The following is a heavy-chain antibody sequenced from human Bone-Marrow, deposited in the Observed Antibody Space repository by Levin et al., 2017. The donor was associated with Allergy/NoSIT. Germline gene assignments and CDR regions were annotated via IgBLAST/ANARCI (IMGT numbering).Heavy chain of an antibody. V-gene: IGHV3-11*01. CDR2: ISTRGSNI. D-gene: IGHD5/OR15-5a*01. J-gene: IGHJ6*02. CDR1: GFTFSDYY. CDR3: ARVRVSQYGMDV. Sequence: GGSLRLSCAASGFTFSDYYMSWIRQSPGKGLECISSISTRGSNIFYADSVKGRFTISRDNANNSLSLQMSSLRVDDTAVYYCARVRVSQYGMDVWGQGTTVTVSS.